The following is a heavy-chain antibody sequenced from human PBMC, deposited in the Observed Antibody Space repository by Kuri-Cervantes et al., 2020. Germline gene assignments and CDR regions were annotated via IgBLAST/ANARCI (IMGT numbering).Heavy chain of an antibody. Sequence: SETLSLTCTVSGGSISSSSYYWGWIRQPPGKGLEWIGSIFYSRSTYYNPSLKSRVTISVDTSKNQFSLKLSSVTAADTAVYYCARFLGYCVAVTSCYPRRGFDPWGQGTLITVSS. CDR2: IFYSRST. CDR1: GGSISSSSYY. V-gene: IGHV4-39*01. CDR3: ARFLGYCVAVTSCYPRRGFDP. D-gene: IGHD2-2*01. J-gene: IGHJ5*02.